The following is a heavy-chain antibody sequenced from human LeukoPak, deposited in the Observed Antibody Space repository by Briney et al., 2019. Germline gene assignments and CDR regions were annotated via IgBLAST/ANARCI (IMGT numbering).Heavy chain of an antibody. CDR3: ARPSRAVAGSYYYYYMHV. Sequence: GGSLRLSCAASGFSFSSFWMHWVRQGPGKGLEWVSRINTDGSSTTYADSVKGRFTISRDNAKNTLYLQMNSLRAEDTAVYYCARPSRAVAGSYYYYYMHVWGKGTKVTVSS. D-gene: IGHD6-19*01. J-gene: IGHJ6*03. CDR2: INTDGSST. CDR1: GFSFSSFW. V-gene: IGHV3-74*01.